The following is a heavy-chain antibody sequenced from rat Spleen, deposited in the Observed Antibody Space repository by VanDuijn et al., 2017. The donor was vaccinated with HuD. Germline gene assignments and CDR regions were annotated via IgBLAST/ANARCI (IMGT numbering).Heavy chain of an antibody. CDR3: ARSRYNNYVMDA. J-gene: IGHJ4*01. D-gene: IGHD1-10*01. CDR2: LNSAGTT. Sequence: EIQLQESGPGLVKPSQSLSLTCSVTGYTITSGYRWNWIRKFPGNKLEWMGHLNSAGTTNYNPSLKSRISITRDTSKNQFFLQVNSVSTEDTATYYCARSRYNNYVMDAWGQGASVTVSA. CDR1: GYTITSGYR. V-gene: IGHV3-3*01.